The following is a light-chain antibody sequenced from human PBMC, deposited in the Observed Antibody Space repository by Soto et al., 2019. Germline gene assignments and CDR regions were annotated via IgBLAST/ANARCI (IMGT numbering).Light chain of an antibody. V-gene: IGKV3-11*01. Sequence: EIVMTQSPATLSVSPGERATLSCRASQSVSSYLAWYQQKPGQAPRLLIYDASNRATGIPARFSGSGSGTDFTLTISSLEPEDFAVYYCQQRSNWPLLTFGGGTKV. CDR2: DAS. CDR3: QQRSNWPLLT. J-gene: IGKJ4*01. CDR1: QSVSSY.